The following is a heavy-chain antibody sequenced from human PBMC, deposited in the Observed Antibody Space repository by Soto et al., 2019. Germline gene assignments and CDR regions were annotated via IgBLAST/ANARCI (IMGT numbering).Heavy chain of an antibody. CDR2: INPSGGST. CDR1: GYTFTSYY. D-gene: IGHD2-15*01. V-gene: IGHV1-46*01. Sequence: ASVKVSCKASGYTFTSYYMHWVRQAPGQGLEWMGIINPSGGSTSYAQKFQGRVTMTRDTSTSTVYMELSSLRSEDTAVYYCARGVVVVAATWDWFDPWGHGTLVTVSS. CDR3: ARGVVVVAATWDWFDP. J-gene: IGHJ5*02.